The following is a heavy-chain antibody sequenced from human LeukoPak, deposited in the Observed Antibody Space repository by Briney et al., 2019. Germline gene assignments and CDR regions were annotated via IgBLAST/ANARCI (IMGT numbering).Heavy chain of an antibody. CDR3: ARQTGSGLFILP. CDR2: IYYSGNT. D-gene: IGHD3/OR15-3a*01. CDR1: GGSISSSSYY. Sequence: SETLSLTCTVSGGSISSSSYYWGWVRQPPGKGLEWIGSIYYSGNTYYNASLKSQVSISIDTSKNQFSLKLTSVTAADTAVYYCARQTGSGLFILPGGQGTLVTVSS. V-gene: IGHV4-39*01. J-gene: IGHJ4*02.